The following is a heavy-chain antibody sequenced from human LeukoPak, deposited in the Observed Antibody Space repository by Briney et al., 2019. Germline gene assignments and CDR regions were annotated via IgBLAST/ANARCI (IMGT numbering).Heavy chain of an antibody. Sequence: SETLSLTCTVSGGSLSSGNYYWSWIRQPAGKGLEWIGRVHPTGSTNYNPSLKSRVTISVDTSKNQFSLKLSSVTAADTAVYYCARGVSTTNFDYWGQGTLVTVSS. CDR3: ARGVSTTNFDY. CDR1: GGSLSSGNYY. D-gene: IGHD1-7*01. V-gene: IGHV4-61*02. J-gene: IGHJ4*02. CDR2: VHPTGST.